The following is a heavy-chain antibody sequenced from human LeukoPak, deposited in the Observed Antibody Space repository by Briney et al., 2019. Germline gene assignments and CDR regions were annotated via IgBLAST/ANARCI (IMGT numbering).Heavy chain of an antibody. CDR2: ISSSGSTI. J-gene: IGHJ6*02. Sequence: PGGSLRLSCAASGFTFSNYAMSWVRQAPGKGLEWVSYISSSGSTIYYADSVKGRFTISRDNAKNSLYLQMNSLRAEDTAVYYCARGGYSYGRHYYYGMDVWGQGTTVTVSS. D-gene: IGHD5-18*01. V-gene: IGHV3-48*03. CDR3: ARGGYSYGRHYYYGMDV. CDR1: GFTFSNYA.